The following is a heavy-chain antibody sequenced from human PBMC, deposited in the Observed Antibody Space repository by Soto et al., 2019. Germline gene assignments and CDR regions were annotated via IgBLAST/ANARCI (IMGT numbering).Heavy chain of an antibody. D-gene: IGHD3-22*01. CDR1: GGSISSSSYY. CDR3: ARQRPYYYDSSGYYFDY. V-gene: IGHV4-39*01. CDR2: IYYSGST. J-gene: IGHJ4*02. Sequence: SETLSLTCTVSGGSISSSSYYWGWIRQPPGKGLEWIGSIYYSGSTYYNPSLKSRVTISVDTSKNQFSLRLSSVTAADTAVYYCARQRPYYYDSSGYYFDYWGQGTLVTVSS.